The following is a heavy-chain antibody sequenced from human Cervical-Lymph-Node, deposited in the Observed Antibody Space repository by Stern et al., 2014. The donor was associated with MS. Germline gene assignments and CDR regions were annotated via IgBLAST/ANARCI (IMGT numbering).Heavy chain of an antibody. CDR3: ARDGMGTSGSYSSFDN. V-gene: IGHV3-30*04. CDR1: GFTFSRYS. D-gene: IGHD3-10*01. J-gene: IGHJ4*02. Sequence: QLVQSGGGVVQPGGSLTLSCEASGFTFSRYSMHWVRQGPGKGLEWVAATTSKGDKTYHADSVKGRFIISRDNSKNTLHLHMNSLRVEDTADYYCARDGMGTSGSYSSFDNWGQGTLVTVSS. CDR2: TTSKGDKT.